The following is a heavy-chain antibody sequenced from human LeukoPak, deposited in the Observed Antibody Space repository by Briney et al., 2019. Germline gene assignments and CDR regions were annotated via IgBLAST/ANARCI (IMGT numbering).Heavy chain of an antibody. CDR3: AKARGYDFWSGYCLDY. Sequence: GGSLRLSCAASGFTFSSYAMSWVRQDPGKGLEWVSAISGSGGSTYYADSVKGRFTISRDNSKNTLYLQMNSLRAEDTAVYYCAKARGYDFWSGYCLDYWGQGTLVTVSS. CDR1: GFTFSSYA. D-gene: IGHD3-3*01. V-gene: IGHV3-23*01. J-gene: IGHJ4*02. CDR2: ISGSGGST.